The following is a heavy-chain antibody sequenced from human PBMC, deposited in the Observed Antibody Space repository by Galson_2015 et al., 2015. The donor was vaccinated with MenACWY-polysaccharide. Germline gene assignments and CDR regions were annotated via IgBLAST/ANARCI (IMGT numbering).Heavy chain of an antibody. CDR3: AKGAVDTPMTFLFDF. V-gene: IGHV3-30*18. CDR2: ISDDGTYK. CDR1: GFTFSSYG. D-gene: IGHD5-18*01. Sequence: SLRLSCAASGFTFSSYGMHWVRQAPGKGLDWVAVISDDGTYKYYADSVKGRCTISRDNSKNTLFLQMNSLRAEDTAVYYCAKGAVDTPMTFLFDFWGQGTLVTVSS. J-gene: IGHJ4*02.